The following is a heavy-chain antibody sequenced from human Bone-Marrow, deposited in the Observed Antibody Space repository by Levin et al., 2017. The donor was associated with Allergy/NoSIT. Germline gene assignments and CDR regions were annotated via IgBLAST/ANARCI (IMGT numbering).Heavy chain of an antibody. CDR2: ISGGSNFI. V-gene: IGHV3-21*01. D-gene: IGHD6-6*01. CDR1: GITLSSFT. J-gene: IGHJ4*02. CDR3: ASGESTSFTPDFAY. Sequence: LTCAASGITLSSFTMNWVRQPPGKGLEWVSSISGGSNFIYYADSMRGRFTISRDNAKNSLYLQMTNLSAEDTGVYYCASGESTSFTPDFAYWGQGTLVTVSS.